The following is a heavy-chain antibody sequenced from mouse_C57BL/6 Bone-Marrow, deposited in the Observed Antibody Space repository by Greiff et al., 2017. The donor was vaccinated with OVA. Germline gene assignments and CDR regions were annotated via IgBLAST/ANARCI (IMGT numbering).Heavy chain of an antibody. Sequence: EVKLMESGPVLVKPGASVKMSCKASGYTFTDYYMNWVKQSHGKSLEWIGVINPYNGGTSYNPKFKGKATLTVDKSSSTAYMELNSLTSEDSAVDYCARRDYGAWLAYWGQGTLVTVSA. V-gene: IGHV1-19*01. J-gene: IGHJ3*01. CDR2: INPYNGGT. D-gene: IGHD1-1*01. CDR3: ARRDYGAWLAY. CDR1: GYTFTDYY.